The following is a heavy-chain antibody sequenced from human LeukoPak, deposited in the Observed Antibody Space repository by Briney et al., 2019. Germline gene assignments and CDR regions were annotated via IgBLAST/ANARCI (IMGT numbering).Heavy chain of an antibody. Sequence: SETLSLTCAVYGGSFSGYYWSWIRQPPGKGLEWIGEINHSGSTNYNPSLKSRVTISVDTSKNQFSLKLSSVTAADTAVYYCARDGVPAKRGYSYGFDYWGQGTLVTVSS. CDR2: INHSGST. J-gene: IGHJ4*02. CDR3: ARDGVPAKRGYSYGFDY. CDR1: GGSFSGYY. D-gene: IGHD5-18*01. V-gene: IGHV4-34*01.